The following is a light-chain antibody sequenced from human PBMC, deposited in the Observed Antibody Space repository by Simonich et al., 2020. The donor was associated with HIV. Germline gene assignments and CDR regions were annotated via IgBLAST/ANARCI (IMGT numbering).Light chain of an antibody. V-gene: IGLV2-14*03. Sequence: QSALTQPASVSVSPGQSITISCTGTNSDVGGYNYVSCYQQHTGKVPKLMIYDVGNRPSGVSSRFSGSKSGNTASLTISGVQAEDEADYYCNSYTTSNTYIFGTATKVTVL. CDR2: DVG. CDR1: NSDVGGYNY. J-gene: IGLJ1*01. CDR3: NSYTTSNTYI.